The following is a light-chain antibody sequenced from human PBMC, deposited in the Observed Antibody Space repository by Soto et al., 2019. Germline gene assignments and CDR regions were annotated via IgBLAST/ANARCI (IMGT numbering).Light chain of an antibody. CDR3: SSYTSSRNYV. J-gene: IGLJ1*01. V-gene: IGLV2-14*01. CDR2: DVS. Sequence: QSVLTQPASVSGSPGQSITISCTGTSSDVSGYNYVSWYQQHPGKAPKLMIYDVSNRPSGVSNRFSGSKSGNTASLTISGLQAEDEADYYCSSYTSSRNYVFGTGNKFTVL. CDR1: SSDVSGYNY.